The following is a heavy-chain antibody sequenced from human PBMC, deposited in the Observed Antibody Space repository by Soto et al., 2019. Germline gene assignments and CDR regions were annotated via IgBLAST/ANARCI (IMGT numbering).Heavy chain of an antibody. D-gene: IGHD3-16*01. CDR2: IISLFGTP. V-gene: IGHV1-69*12. CDR1: GDTFTNHV. CDR3: ARDLGNGYDRGDY. Sequence: QVQLVQSGDEVKKPGSSVKVSCKASGDTFTNHVFNWVRQAPGQGLEWMGGIISLFGTPNYSRRFQGRVTITADESTATSYMELSSLRSDDTAVYYCARDLGNGYDRGDYWGQGTLVTVSS. J-gene: IGHJ4*02.